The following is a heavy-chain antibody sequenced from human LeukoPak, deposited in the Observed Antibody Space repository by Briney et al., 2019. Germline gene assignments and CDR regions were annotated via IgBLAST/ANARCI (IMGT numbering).Heavy chain of an antibody. D-gene: IGHD3-10*01. V-gene: IGHV3-21*01. CDR2: ISSSSSYI. CDR1: GFSFSTYW. CDR3: ARATMVRGVDY. J-gene: IGHJ4*02. Sequence: GSLRLSCAASGFSFSTYWMDWVRQAPGKGLEWVSSISSSSSYIYYADSVKGRFTISRDNAKNSLYLQMNSLRAEDTAVYYCARATMVRGVDYWGQGTLVTVSS.